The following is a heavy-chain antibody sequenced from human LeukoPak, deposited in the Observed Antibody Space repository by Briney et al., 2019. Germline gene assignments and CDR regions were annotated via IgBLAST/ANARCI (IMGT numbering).Heavy chain of an antibody. CDR2: IKQDGSEK. CDR1: RFTFSSYW. V-gene: IGHV3-7*03. CDR3: ARLTTYMAF. J-gene: IGHJ4*02. D-gene: IGHD3-16*01. Sequence: PGGSLRLSCAASRFTFSSYWMSWVRQAPGKGLEWVANIKQDGSEKYYVDSVKGRFTISRDNAKNSLYLQMNSLRAEDTAVYYCARLTTYMAFGGQGTLVTVSS.